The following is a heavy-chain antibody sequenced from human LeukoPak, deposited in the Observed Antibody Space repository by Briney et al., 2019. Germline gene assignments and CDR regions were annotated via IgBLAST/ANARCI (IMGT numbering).Heavy chain of an antibody. J-gene: IGHJ4*02. Sequence: SETLSLTCAVYGGSFSGYYWSWIRQPPGKGLEWIGEINHSGSTNYNPSLKSRVTISVDTSKNQFSLKLSSVTAADTAVYYCARGRMGGWFGDPRPNDYWGQGTLVTVSS. D-gene: IGHD3-10*01. CDR2: INHSGST. V-gene: IGHV4-34*01. CDR3: ARGRMGGWFGDPRPNDY. CDR1: GGSFSGYY.